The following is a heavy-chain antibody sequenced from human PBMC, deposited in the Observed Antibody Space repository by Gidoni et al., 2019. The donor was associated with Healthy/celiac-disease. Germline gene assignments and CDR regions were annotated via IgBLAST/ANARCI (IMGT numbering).Heavy chain of an antibody. V-gene: IGHV1-58*01. D-gene: IGHD3-3*01. J-gene: IGHJ6*02. CDR2: LGVGSGNT. CDR1: GFTFTSSA. Sequence: QMQLVQSGPEGKKPGTSVKVSCKASGFTFTSSAVPRGRQARGQRLEWIGWLGVGSGNTNYAQKCQERVTITRDMSTSTAYMELSSLRSEDPAVYYCAADSYYDLWSGKGYYYYGMDVWGQGTTVTVSS. CDR3: AADSYYDLWSGKGYYYYGMDV.